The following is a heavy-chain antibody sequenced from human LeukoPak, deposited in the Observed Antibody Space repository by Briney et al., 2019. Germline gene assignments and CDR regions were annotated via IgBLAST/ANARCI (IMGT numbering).Heavy chain of an antibody. V-gene: IGHV3-7*03. D-gene: IGHD3-3*01. J-gene: IGHJ4*02. Sequence: PGGSLRLSCAASGFTFSSYWMSWVRQAPGKGLEWVANIKQDGSEKYYVDSVKGRFTIPRDNSKNTLYLQMNSLRAEDTAVYYCAKGESTYYDFWSGFYYFDYWGQGTLVTVSS. CDR1: GFTFSSYW. CDR3: AKGESTYYDFWSGFYYFDY. CDR2: IKQDGSEK.